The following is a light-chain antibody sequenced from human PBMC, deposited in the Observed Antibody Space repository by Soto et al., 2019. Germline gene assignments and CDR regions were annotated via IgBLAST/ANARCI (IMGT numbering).Light chain of an antibody. J-gene: IGLJ1*01. Sequence: QSVLTQPASVSGSPGQAITIPCTGTSNEVGGYNYVSWYQHHPGKAPKLMIYDVSNRPSGVSNRFSGSKSGNTASLIISGLQAEDEVYYYYSSYRSISTFPTCVSGAVTKVTVL. CDR1: SNEVGGYNY. CDR3: SSYRSISTFPTCV. CDR2: DVS. V-gene: IGLV2-14*03.